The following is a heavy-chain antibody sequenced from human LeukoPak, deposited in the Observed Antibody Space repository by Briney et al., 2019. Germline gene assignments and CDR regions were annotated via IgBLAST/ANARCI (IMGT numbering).Heavy chain of an antibody. D-gene: IGHD1-7*01. CDR1: GGSISSYY. CDR3: ARLGTKYFDY. J-gene: IGHJ4*02. V-gene: IGHV4-59*12. CDR2: IYYSGST. Sequence: SETLSLTCTVSGGSISSYYWSWIRQPPGKGMEWIGYIYYSGSTNYNPSLKSRVTISVDTSKNQFSLKLSSVTAADTAVYYCARLGTKYFDYWGQGTLVTVSS.